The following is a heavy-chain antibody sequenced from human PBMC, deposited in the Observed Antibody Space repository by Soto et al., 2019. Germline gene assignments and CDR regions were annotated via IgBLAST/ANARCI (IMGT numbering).Heavy chain of an antibody. CDR3: IQSRCGGDCLQSYASYYYYGMDV. J-gene: IGHJ6*02. CDR2: IYWDDDK. CDR1: AFSLSTGGVG. D-gene: IGHD2-21*02. V-gene: IGHV2-5*02. Sequence: QITLKESGPTLVKPTQTLTLTCTFSAFSLSTGGVGVGWIRQSPGKALECLALIYWDDDKRYSPSLRSRLTITKDTSKNQVVLTMTNMDPVDTATYYCIQSRCGGDCLQSYASYYYYGMDVWGQGTTVTVSS.